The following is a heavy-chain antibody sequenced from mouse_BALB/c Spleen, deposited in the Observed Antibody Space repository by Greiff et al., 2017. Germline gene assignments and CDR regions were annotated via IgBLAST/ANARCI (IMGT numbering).Heavy chain of an antibody. V-gene: IGHV3-2*02. CDR1: GYSITSDYA. Sequence: EVQLQQSGPGLVKPSQSLSLTCTVTGYSITSDYAWNWIRQFPGNKLEWMGYISYSGSTSYNPSLKSRISITRDTSKNQFFLQLNSVTTEDTATYYCAILRLSLVAYWGQGTLVTVSA. CDR2: ISYSGST. J-gene: IGHJ3*01. CDR3: AILRLSLVAY. D-gene: IGHD1-2*01.